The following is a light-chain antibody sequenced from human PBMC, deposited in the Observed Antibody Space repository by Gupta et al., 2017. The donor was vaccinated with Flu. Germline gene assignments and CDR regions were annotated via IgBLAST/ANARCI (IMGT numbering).Light chain of an antibody. V-gene: IGLV2-14*01. CDR3: GADTSSSTVV. CDR1: SSDVGGYYY. CDR2: EVS. J-gene: IGLJ3*02. Sequence: QSPLPPPASVSGSPGTSITISCTGTSSDVGGYYYVYWYQQHPGKALKLMVYEVSNRPTGVSNRFSDSKTGNTATLTIFELGDEDEADYYVGADTSSSTVVFGGGTKLTVL.